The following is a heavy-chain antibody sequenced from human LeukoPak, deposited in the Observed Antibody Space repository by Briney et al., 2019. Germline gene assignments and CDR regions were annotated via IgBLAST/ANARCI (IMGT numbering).Heavy chain of an antibody. CDR3: ARDSDSSGFYYPYYYYAMDV. CDR2: IKQDGSEK. Sequence: PGGSLRLSCAASEFTFSSYSVNWVRQAPGKGLEWVANIKQDGSEKYYVDSVKGRFTISRDNAKNSLYVQMNSLRAEDTAVYYCARDSDSSGFYYPYYYYAMDVWGQGTTVTVSS. CDR1: EFTFSSYS. V-gene: IGHV3-7*01. J-gene: IGHJ6*02. D-gene: IGHD3-22*01.